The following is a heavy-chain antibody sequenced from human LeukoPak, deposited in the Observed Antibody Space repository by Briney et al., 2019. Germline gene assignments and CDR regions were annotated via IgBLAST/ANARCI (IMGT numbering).Heavy chain of an antibody. CDR3: ARAGRFCSGGSCYRITNWFDP. CDR2: ISSSGSTI. J-gene: IGHJ5*02. CDR1: GFTFSSYE. D-gene: IGHD2-15*01. Sequence: GGSLRLSRAASGFTFSSYEMNWVRQAPGKGLEWVSYISSSGSTIYYADSVKRRFTISRDNAKNSLYLQMNSLRAEDTAVYYCARAGRFCSGGSCYRITNWFDPWGQGTLVTASS. V-gene: IGHV3-48*03.